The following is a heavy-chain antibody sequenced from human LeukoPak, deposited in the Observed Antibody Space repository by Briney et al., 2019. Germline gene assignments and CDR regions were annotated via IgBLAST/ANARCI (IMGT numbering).Heavy chain of an antibody. J-gene: IGHJ4*02. Sequence: TGGSLRLSCAASGFTFSSYSMNWVRQAPGKGLEWGSSISSSSSYIYYADSVKGRFTISRDNAKNSLYLQMNSLRAEDTAVYYCASWGFGKVGVTPADYWGQGTLVTVSS. CDR3: ASWGFGKVGVTPADY. V-gene: IGHV3-21*01. CDR1: GFTFSSYS. CDR2: ISSSSSYI. D-gene: IGHD1-26*01.